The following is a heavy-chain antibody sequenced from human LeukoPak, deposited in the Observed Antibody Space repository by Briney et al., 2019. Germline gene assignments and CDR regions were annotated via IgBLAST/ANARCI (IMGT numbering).Heavy chain of an antibody. V-gene: IGHV3-23*01. D-gene: IGHD2-15*01. Sequence: GGSLRLSCAASGFTFSSYAMSWVRQAPGKGLEWVSAISGSGGSTYYADSVKGRFTISRDNSKNTLYLQMNSLRAEDTAVYYCAKEGFYCSGGSCYSFYFYYMDVWGKGTTVTVSS. J-gene: IGHJ6*03. CDR2: ISGSGGST. CDR1: GFTFSSYA. CDR3: AKEGFYCSGGSCYSFYFYYMDV.